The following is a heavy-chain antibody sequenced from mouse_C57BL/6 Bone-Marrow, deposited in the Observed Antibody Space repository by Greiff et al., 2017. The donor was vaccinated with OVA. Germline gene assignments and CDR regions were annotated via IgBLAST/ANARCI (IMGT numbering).Heavy chain of an antibody. Sequence: QVQLQQSGAELVKPGASVKISCKASGYAFSSYWMNWVKQRPGKGLEWIGQIYPGDGDTNYNGKFKGKATLTADKSSSTAYMQLSSLTSEDSAVYCCARAGWLLRMDYWGQGTSVTVSS. D-gene: IGHD2-3*01. J-gene: IGHJ4*01. V-gene: IGHV1-80*01. CDR1: GYAFSSYW. CDR3: ARAGWLLRMDY. CDR2: IYPGDGDT.